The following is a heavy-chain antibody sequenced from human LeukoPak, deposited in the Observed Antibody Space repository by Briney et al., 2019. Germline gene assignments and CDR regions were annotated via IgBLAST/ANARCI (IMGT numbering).Heavy chain of an antibody. CDR1: GFTFSSYS. J-gene: IGHJ4*02. D-gene: IGHD6-19*01. Sequence: PGGSLRLSCAASGFTFSSYSMNWVCQAPGKGLEWDSSISSSSSYIYYADSVKGRFTISRDNAKNSLYLQMNSLRAEDTAVYYCARVGGIAVAADYWGQGTLVTVSS. CDR3: ARVGGIAVAADY. V-gene: IGHV3-21*01. CDR2: ISSSSSYI.